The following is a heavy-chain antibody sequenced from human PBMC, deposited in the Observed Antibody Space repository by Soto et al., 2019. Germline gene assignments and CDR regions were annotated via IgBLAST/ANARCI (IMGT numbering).Heavy chain of an antibody. CDR1: VCTWRSYD. J-gene: IGHJ4*02. D-gene: IGHD1-26*01. V-gene: IGHV3-48*03. CDR3: VRDISGASSAASLDY. CDR2: ISVSGNII. Sequence: VRISSPASVCTWRSYDFNCARQAPWRGLEWISYISVSGNIIKYAASVKGRFTTSRDNAENSLHLRMSSLRVDDTAVYFCVRDISGASSAASLDYWGQRSGVTV.